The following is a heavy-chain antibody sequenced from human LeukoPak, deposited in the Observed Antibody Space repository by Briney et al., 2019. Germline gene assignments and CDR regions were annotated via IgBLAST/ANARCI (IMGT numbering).Heavy chain of an antibody. D-gene: IGHD3-22*01. CDR3: ASGPGDSSGYYLWDY. Sequence: GGSLRLSCAASGFTVSSNYMSWVRQAPGKGLEWVSVIYSGGSTYYADSVKGRFTISRDNSKNTLYLQMNSLRAEDTAVYYCASGPGDSSGYYLWDYWGQETLVTVSS. V-gene: IGHV3-66*01. CDR1: GFTVSSNY. J-gene: IGHJ4*02. CDR2: IYSGGST.